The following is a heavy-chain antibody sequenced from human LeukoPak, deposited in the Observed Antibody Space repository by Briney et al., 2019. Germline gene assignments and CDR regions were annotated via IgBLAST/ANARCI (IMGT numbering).Heavy chain of an antibody. J-gene: IGHJ4*02. CDR3: ARHEGSYYDKSGYTFDR. CDR1: GGSVNRGSFY. D-gene: IGHD3-22*01. Sequence: SDTLSLTCTVSGGSVNRGSFYWAWVRQPPGTGLEWIRGIHHSGNTYYNPSLKSRITISIDTSQNQFSLNLSSATATDRAVYYRARHEGSYYDKSGYTFDRWGQGTLVIVSS. CDR2: IHHSGNT. V-gene: IGHV4-39*01.